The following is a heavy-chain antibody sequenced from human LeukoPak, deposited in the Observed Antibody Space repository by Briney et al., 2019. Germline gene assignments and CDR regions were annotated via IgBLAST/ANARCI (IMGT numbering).Heavy chain of an antibody. J-gene: IGHJ5*02. D-gene: IGHD3-10*01. CDR3: ARSGGMVRGYNWFDP. V-gene: IGHV3-21*01. CDR2: ISSSSSYI. CDR1: GFTFSSYS. Sequence: GGSLRLSCAASGFTFSSYSMNWVRQAPGKGLEWVSSISSSSSYIYYADSVKGRFTISRDNAKNSLYLQMNSLRAEDTAVYYCARSGGMVRGYNWFDPWGQGTLVTVSS.